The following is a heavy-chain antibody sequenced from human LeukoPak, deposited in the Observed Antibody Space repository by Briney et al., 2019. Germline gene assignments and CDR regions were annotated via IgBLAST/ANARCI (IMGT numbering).Heavy chain of an antibody. J-gene: IGHJ4*02. CDR1: GYTFTSYG. CDR2: IIPIFGTA. V-gene: IGHV1-69*06. CDR3: ARDLGWVRRLRYFDWLFHFDY. Sequence: SVKVSCKASGYTFTSYGISWVRQAPGQGLEWMGGIIPIFGTANYAQKFQGRVTITADKSTSTAYMELSSLRSEDTAVYYCARDLGWVRRLRYFDWLFHFDYWGQGTLVTVSS. D-gene: IGHD3-9*01.